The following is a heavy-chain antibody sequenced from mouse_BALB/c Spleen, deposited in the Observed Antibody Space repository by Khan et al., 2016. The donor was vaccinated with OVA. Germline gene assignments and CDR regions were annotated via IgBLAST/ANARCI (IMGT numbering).Heavy chain of an antibody. CDR2: IYPGNGDT. Sequence: QVQLQQSGAELVKPGASVKMSCKASGYTFTSYNMHWVKQTPGQGLEWIGAIYPGNGDTSYNQKFKGKATLTADKSSSTAYMQLSSLTSEDSAVVCWARGGGGWYIDVWGAGTTGTVSS. J-gene: IGHJ1*01. V-gene: IGHV1-12*01. CDR1: GYTFTSYN. CDR3: ARGGGGWYIDV.